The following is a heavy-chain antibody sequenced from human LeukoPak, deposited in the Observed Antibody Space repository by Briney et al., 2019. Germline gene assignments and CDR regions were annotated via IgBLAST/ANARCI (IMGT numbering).Heavy chain of an antibody. CDR2: ISWNSGSM. Sequence: PGRSLRLSCAASGFTFDDYAMHWVRQAPGKGLEWVSGISWNSGSMGYADSVKGRFTISRDNAKNSLYLQMNSLRAEDTALYYCAKDLSGSHDGVFDYWGQGTLVTVSS. J-gene: IGHJ4*02. CDR1: GFTFDDYA. D-gene: IGHD2-8*01. CDR3: AKDLSGSHDGVFDY. V-gene: IGHV3-9*01.